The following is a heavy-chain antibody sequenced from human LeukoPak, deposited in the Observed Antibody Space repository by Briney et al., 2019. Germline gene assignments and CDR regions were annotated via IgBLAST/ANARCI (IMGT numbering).Heavy chain of an antibody. CDR1: RFTFRNYA. J-gene: IGHJ5*02. CDR2: ISSDGTNK. V-gene: IGHV3-30*04. D-gene: IGHD3-10*01. CDR3: ARDRSQEFDP. Sequence: GGSLRLSCVASRFTFRNYAMHWVRQAPGKGLEWVAVISSDGTNKDYADSVKGRFSISRDNSKNTLYLQMNRLRADDTAVYYCARDRSQEFDPWGQGTLVTVSS.